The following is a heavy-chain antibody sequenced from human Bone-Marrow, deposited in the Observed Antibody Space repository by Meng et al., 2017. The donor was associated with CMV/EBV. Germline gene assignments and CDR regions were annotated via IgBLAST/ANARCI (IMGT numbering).Heavy chain of an antibody. Sequence: GGSLRFSCAASGFTFSSYAMHWVRQAPGKGLEWVAVISYDGSNKYYADSVKGRFTISRDNSKNTLYLQMNSLRAEDTAVYYCARETVWESYYFDYWGQGTLVTVSS. D-gene: IGHD3-16*01. CDR2: ISYDGSNK. J-gene: IGHJ4*02. V-gene: IGHV3-30-3*01. CDR1: GFTFSSYA. CDR3: ARETVWESYYFDY.